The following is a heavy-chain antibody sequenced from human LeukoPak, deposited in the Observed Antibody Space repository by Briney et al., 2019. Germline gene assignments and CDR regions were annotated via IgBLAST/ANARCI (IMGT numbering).Heavy chain of an antibody. CDR2: IYYSGST. D-gene: IGHD5-24*01. V-gene: IGHV4-61*05. CDR3: ASRGRDGYNFLYFDY. Sequence: PSETLSLTCTVSGGSISSSSYYWGWIRQPPGKGLEWIGYIYYSGSTNYNPSLKSRVTISVDTSKNQFSLKLSSVTAADTAVYYCASRGRDGYNFLYFDYWGQGTLVTVSS. CDR1: GGSISSSSYY. J-gene: IGHJ4*02.